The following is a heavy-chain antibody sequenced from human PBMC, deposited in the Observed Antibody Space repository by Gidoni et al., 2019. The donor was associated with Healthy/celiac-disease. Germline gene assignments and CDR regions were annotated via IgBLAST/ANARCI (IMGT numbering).Heavy chain of an antibody. CDR3: ARAAGDYYYYYMDV. J-gene: IGHJ6*03. Sequence: QVQLQQSGPGLVTPSQTLSLTCSISGDSVSSHSAAWNWLSQSPSRGLEWLGRTYYRSKWYNDYAVSVKSRITINPDTSKNQFSLQLNSVTPEDTAVYYCARAAGDYYYYYMDVWGKGTTVTVSS. CDR2: TYYRSKWYN. CDR1: GDSVSSHSAA. D-gene: IGHD3-10*01. V-gene: IGHV6-1*01.